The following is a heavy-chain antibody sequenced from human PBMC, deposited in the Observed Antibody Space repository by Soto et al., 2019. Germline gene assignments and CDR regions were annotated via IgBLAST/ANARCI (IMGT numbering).Heavy chain of an antibody. CDR2: INPNSGGT. CDR1: GYTFTGYY. D-gene: IGHD3-16*01. Sequence: ASVKVSCKASGYTFTGYYMHWVRQGPGQGLEWMGWINPNSGGTNYAQKFQGWVTMTRDTSISTAYMELSRLRSDDTAVYYCARGAVEGPHGGYYYYYGMDVWGQGTTVTVSS. J-gene: IGHJ6*02. CDR3: ARGAVEGPHGGYYYYYGMDV. V-gene: IGHV1-2*04.